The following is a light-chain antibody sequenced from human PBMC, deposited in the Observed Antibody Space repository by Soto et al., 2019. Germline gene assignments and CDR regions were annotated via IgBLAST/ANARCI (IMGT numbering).Light chain of an antibody. Sequence: EIVLTQSPGTLSLSPGERATFSCRASQSVSSSYIAWYQQKRGQAPSLLIYAASTRAAGVPARFSGSGSGTEFTLTISSLQSEDFAVYFCQQYADWPKTFGQGTKVDIK. J-gene: IGKJ1*01. CDR3: QQYADWPKT. CDR2: AAS. CDR1: QSVSSSY. V-gene: IGKV3-15*01.